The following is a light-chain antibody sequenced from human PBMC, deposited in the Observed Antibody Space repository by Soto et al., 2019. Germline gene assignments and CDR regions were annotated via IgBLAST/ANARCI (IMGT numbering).Light chain of an antibody. CDR1: QTISSW. CDR3: RHYNRDSEA. J-gene: IGKJ1*01. CDR2: EAS. Sequence: DIEMTRSPSTLSGSVGDRITITCRASQTISSWLAWYQPKPGKAPKLLIYEASTLKRGVPSRFSGSGSGTEVTLPISSLQNDDIAIYYCRHYNRDSEAFGQGTKVDI. V-gene: IGKV1-5*03.